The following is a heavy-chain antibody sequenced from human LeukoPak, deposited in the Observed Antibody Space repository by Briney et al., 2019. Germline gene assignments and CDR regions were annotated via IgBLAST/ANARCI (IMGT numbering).Heavy chain of an antibody. CDR1: GGSFSGYY. CDR3: ARGVLVLMVYAMVCWFDP. CDR2: INHSGST. V-gene: IGHV4-34*01. J-gene: IGHJ5*02. D-gene: IGHD2-8*01. Sequence: SETLSLTCAVYGGSFSGYYWSWIRQPPGKGLEWIGEINHSGSTNYNPSLKSRVTISVDTSKNQFSLKLSSVTAADTAVYYCARGVLVLMVYAMVCWFDPWAREPWSPSPQ.